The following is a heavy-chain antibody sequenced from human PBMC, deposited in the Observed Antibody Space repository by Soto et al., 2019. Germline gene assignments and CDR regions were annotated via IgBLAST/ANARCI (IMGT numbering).Heavy chain of an antibody. CDR1: GFTFYRYD. CDR3: VRRGSETGWYFDQ. J-gene: IGHJ4*02. V-gene: IGHV3-23*02. CDR2: ISGSGGRI. D-gene: IGHD6-19*01. Sequence: EVQLLESGGGLVQPGGSPRLSCAASGFTFYRYDMFWVRQTPRRGLEWVSFISGSGGRIEYGDFVRGRFTASRDNAEDTLSLQMNTLASDDTGVYYCVRRGSETGWYFDQWGQGTLVVVSS.